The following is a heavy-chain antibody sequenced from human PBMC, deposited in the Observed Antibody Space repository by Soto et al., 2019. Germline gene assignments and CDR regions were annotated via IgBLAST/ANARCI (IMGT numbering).Heavy chain of an antibody. D-gene: IGHD6-13*01. CDR2: ISSNSAYI. CDR3: TRDASRDSSARGWFDP. CDR1: GFTFLSFT. V-gene: IGHV3-21*01. J-gene: IGHJ5*02. Sequence: GGSLILSSAASGFTFLSFTMNWVRQSPGKGLEWVSTISSNSAYIYYTDALRGRFTISRDNAKNSLHLQMNSLRAEDTAVYYCTRDASRDSSARGWFDPWGPGTLVTVSS.